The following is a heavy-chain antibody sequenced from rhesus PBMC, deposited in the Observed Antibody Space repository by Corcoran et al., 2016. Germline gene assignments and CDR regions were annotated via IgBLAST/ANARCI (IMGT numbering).Heavy chain of an antibody. V-gene: IGHV4-99*01. CDR2: ISGSSGIT. J-gene: IGHJ4*01. CDR3: AEQRGGYSWVDY. CDR1: GDSISSGYY. Sequence: QVLLQESGPGLAKPSETLSLTCAVSGDSISSGYYWGWVRQPPGKGLEYNGYISGSSGITYSNPSLKDRVTISEDTSKNHFSLMLSPVTAADTAVYYCAEQRGGYSWVDYWCQGVLVTVSS. D-gene: IGHD5-24*01.